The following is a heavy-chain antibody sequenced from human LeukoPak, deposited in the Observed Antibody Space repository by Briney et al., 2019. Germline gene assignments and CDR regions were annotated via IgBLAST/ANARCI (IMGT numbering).Heavy chain of an antibody. Sequence: GGSLRLSCAASRFTFSTYGMHWVRQAPGKGPEWVAVISNDGSKKYYPDSVKGRFTISRDNSKNTLYLQMNSLRAEDTAVYYCARDDYGATATWGQGTLVTVSS. CDR3: ARDDYGATAT. V-gene: IGHV3-30*03. D-gene: IGHD4-17*01. CDR1: RFTFSTYG. CDR2: ISNDGSKK. J-gene: IGHJ5*02.